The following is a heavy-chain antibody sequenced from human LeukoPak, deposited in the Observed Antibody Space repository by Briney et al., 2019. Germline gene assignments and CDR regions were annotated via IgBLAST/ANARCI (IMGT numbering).Heavy chain of an antibody. CDR3: ARESNLMTFNY. V-gene: IGHV3-48*03. CDR1: GFTFSSYE. CDR2: ISSSGSTI. Sequence: GGSLRLSCAASGFTFSSYEMNWVRQAPGKGLEWVSYISSSGSTIYYADSVKGRFTISRDNAKNSLYLQMNSLRAEDTAVYYCARESNLMTFNYWGQGTLVTVSS. J-gene: IGHJ4*02.